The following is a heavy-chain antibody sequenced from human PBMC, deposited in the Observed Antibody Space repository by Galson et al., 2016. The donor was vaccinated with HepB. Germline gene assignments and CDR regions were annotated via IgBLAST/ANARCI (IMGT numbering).Heavy chain of an antibody. V-gene: IGHV1-18*01. J-gene: IGHJ4*02. CDR2: IIVYDGNT. Sequence: SVKVSCKASGFTFTGYGISWVRQAPGQGLEWLAWIIVYDGNTHYAQNFQGRLTMTTDTSTSTAYLELKRLRYDDTAIYYCARDYGGTWYDYWGQGTQVTVSS. CDR3: ARDYGGTWYDY. CDR1: GFTFTGYG. D-gene: IGHD6-13*01.